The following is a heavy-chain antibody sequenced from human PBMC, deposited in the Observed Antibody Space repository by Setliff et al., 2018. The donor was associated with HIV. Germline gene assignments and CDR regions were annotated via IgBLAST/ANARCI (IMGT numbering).Heavy chain of an antibody. CDR1: GFTFSNYW. D-gene: IGHD2-8*01. CDR2: ISSDGRYT. V-gene: IGHV3-74*01. CDR3: VRGKQNGVATYGLDI. J-gene: IGHJ3*02. Sequence: GGSLRLSCAASGFTFSNYWMHWVRQAPGKGLMWVSRISSDGRYTDYADSVKGRFTVSRDSAKNTLSLQTDSLRPDDTAVYYCVRGKQNGVATYGLDIWGQGAMVTVSS.